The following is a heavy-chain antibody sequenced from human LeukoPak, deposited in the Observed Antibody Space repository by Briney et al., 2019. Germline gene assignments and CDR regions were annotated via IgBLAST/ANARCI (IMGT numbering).Heavy chain of an antibody. V-gene: IGHV4-61*02. CDR1: GGSISSDTYY. Sequence: SETLSLTCTVSGGSISSDTYYWSWIRQPAGKGLEWIGRVYISGSTDYNPSLKSRVTISLDTSKNQFSLKLTSVTAADTAVYYCARFATYYDILTGAERAFDIWGQGTMVTVSS. CDR2: VYISGST. CDR3: ARFATYYDILTGAERAFDI. D-gene: IGHD3-9*01. J-gene: IGHJ3*02.